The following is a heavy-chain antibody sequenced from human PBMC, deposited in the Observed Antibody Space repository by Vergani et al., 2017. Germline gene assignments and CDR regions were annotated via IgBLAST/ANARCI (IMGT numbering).Heavy chain of an antibody. D-gene: IGHD2-2*01. Sequence: QVQLVESGGGVVQPGRSLRLSCAASGFTFSSYCMHWVRQAPGKGLEWVAVISYDGSNKYYADSVKGRFTISRDNSKNTLYLQMNSLRAEDTAVYYCAKSRSMEYQLLWYFDLWGRGTLVTVSS. J-gene: IGHJ2*01. CDR3: AKSRSMEYQLLWYFDL. CDR2: ISYDGSNK. V-gene: IGHV3-30*18. CDR1: GFTFSSYC.